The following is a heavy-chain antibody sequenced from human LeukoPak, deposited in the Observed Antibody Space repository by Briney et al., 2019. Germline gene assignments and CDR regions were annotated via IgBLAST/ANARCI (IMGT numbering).Heavy chain of an antibody. CDR2: INHSGST. Sequence: SETLSLTCAVYGGSFSGYYWSWIRQPPGKGLEWIGEINHSGSTNYNPSLKSRVTISVDTSKNQFSLKLSSVTAADTAVYYCARQTKWVLDYWGQGTLVTVSS. D-gene: IGHD1-26*01. CDR3: ARQTKWVLDY. J-gene: IGHJ4*02. V-gene: IGHV4-34*01. CDR1: GGSFSGYY.